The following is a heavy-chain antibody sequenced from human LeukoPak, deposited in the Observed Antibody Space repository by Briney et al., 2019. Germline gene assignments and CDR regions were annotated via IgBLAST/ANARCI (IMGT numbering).Heavy chain of an antibody. CDR3: AGHITMVRGVISGWFDP. J-gene: IGHJ5*02. D-gene: IGHD3-10*01. CDR1: GGSISSYY. V-gene: IGHV4-59*04. Sequence: SETLSLTCTVSGGSISSYYWSWIRQPPGKGLEWIGSIYYSGSTYYNPSLKSRVTISVDTSKNQFSLKLSSVTAADTAVYYCAGHITMVRGVISGWFDPWGQGTLVTVSS. CDR2: IYYSGST.